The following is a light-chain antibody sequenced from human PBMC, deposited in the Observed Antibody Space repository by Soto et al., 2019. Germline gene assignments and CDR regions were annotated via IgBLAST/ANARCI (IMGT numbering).Light chain of an antibody. CDR1: QNILFSSNNRNY. J-gene: IGKJ4*01. CDR3: QQYYGLPPT. V-gene: IGKV4-1*01. Sequence: DIVMTQTPDSLAVSLGERATINCKSSQNILFSSNNRNYLAWYQRKPGQPPKLLIYWASTRESGVPDRFSGTGSGTDFTLTISSLQAEDVVVYYCQQYYGLPPTFGGGTKVDIK. CDR2: WAS.